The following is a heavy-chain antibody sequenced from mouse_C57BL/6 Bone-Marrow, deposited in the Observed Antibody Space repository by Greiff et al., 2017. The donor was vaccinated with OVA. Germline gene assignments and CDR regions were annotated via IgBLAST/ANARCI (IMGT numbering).Heavy chain of an antibody. V-gene: IGHV14-3*01. CDR3: ARGPRHPVRTWFAY. CDR2: IDPANGNT. CDR1: GFNIKNTY. J-gene: IGHJ3*01. Sequence: VQLQQSVAELVRPGASVKLSCTASGFNIKNTYMHWVKQRPEQGLAWIGRIDPANGNTKYAPKFQGKATLTADPSSNTAYLQLSSLTSKDTAISYCARGPRHPVRTWFAYWGQGTLVTVSA. D-gene: IGHD2-10*02.